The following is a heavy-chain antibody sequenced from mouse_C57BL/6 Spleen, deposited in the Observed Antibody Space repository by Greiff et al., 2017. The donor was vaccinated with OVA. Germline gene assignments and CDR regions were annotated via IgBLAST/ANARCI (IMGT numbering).Heavy chain of an antibody. CDR3: ARDSLTGTDY. CDR1: GYSITSGYY. CDR2: ISYDGSN. V-gene: IGHV3-6*01. J-gene: IGHJ2*01. D-gene: IGHD4-1*01. Sequence: DVKLQESGPGLVKPSQSLSLTCSVTGYSITSGYYWNWIRQFPGNKLEWMGYISYDGSNNYNPSLKNRISITRDTSKNQFFLKLNSVTTEDTATYYCARDSLTGTDYWGQGTTLTVSS.